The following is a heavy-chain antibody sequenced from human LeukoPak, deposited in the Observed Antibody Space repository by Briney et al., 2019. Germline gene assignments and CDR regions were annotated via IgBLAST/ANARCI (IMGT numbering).Heavy chain of an antibody. CDR3: ARDGYSSGWYYFDY. J-gene: IGHJ4*02. Sequence: GGSLRLSCAASGFTVSSNYMSWVRQAPGKGLEWVSVIYRSGSTFYADSVKGRFTISRDNSKNTLFLQMNNVRVEDTAMHYCARDGYSSGWYYFDYWGQGTLVTVSS. V-gene: IGHV3-53*01. CDR1: GFTVSSNY. CDR2: IYRSGST. D-gene: IGHD6-19*01.